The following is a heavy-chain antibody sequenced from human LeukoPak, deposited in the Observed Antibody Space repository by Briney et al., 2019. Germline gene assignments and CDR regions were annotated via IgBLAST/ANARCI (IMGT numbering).Heavy chain of an antibody. CDR1: GRSISSSGYY. Sequence: SQTLSLTCTVSGRSISSSGYYWGWIRQHPWKGLEWFGYIYYSGSTYYNPSIKSRVTISVDTSKNQFSLKLSSVTAADTAVYYCAREEWELLGAFDIWGQGTMVTVSS. J-gene: IGHJ3*02. V-gene: IGHV4-31*03. CDR3: AREEWELLGAFDI. CDR2: IYYSGST. D-gene: IGHD1-26*01.